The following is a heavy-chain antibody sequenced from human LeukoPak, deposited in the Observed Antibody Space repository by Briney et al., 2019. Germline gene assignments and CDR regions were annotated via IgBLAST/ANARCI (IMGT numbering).Heavy chain of an antibody. CDR1: GYTFSKYA. CDR3: ARVLYGDYGTLGY. Sequence: ASVTVSCMASGYTFSKYAIRWVRQAPGQGLEWMGWISINSGNTRYSEKFQGRVTMTTDTSTTTAHIELTSLRSDDTAVYYCARVLYGDYGTLGYWGQGTLVTVSS. V-gene: IGHV1-18*01. CDR2: ISINSGNT. J-gene: IGHJ4*02. D-gene: IGHD4-17*01.